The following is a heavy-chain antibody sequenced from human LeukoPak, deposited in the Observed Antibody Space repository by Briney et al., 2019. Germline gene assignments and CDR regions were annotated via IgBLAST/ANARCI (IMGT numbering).Heavy chain of an antibody. V-gene: IGHV1-46*03. CDR3: ASLVYSSSSGFDY. J-gene: IGHJ4*02. CDR1: GYTFTSYY. Sequence: VSCKASGYTFTSYYMHWVRQAPGQGLEWMGIINPSGGSTSYAQKFQGRVTMTRDTYTSKVYMELSSLRSEDTAVYYCASLVYSSSSGFDYWGQGTLVTVSS. CDR2: INPSGGST. D-gene: IGHD6-6*01.